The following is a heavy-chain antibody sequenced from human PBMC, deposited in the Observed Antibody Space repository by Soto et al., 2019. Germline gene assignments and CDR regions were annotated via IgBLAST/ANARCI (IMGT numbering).Heavy chain of an antibody. CDR3: ASTYTTSWYWFYP. CDR2: IFSNDEK. V-gene: IGHV2-26*04. Sequence: QVTVKESGPVLVKPTETLTLTCTVSGFSLSNAGLGVSWIRQPPGKALEWLAHIFSNDEKSYSTSLKSRLTISNDTSKSQVVLTMTNMDPVDTATYYCASTYTTSWYWFYPWGQGTLVTVSS. D-gene: IGHD6-13*01. J-gene: IGHJ5*02. CDR1: GFSLSNAGLG.